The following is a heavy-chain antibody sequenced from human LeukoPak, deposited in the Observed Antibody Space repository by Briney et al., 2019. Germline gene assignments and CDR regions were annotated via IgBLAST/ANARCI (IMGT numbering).Heavy chain of an antibody. J-gene: IGHJ3*02. Sequence: PGGSLRLSCAASGFTFSDYYMGWIRQAPGKGLEWVSYITSNGKSVYYAASVKGRFTISRDNAKNSLYLQVNSLTAEDTAVYYCARDVPYYYESSGYYSLGFDIWGQGTMVTVSS. CDR2: ITSNGKSV. CDR3: ARDVPYYYESSGYYSLGFDI. D-gene: IGHD3-22*01. V-gene: IGHV3-11*04. CDR1: GFTFSDYY.